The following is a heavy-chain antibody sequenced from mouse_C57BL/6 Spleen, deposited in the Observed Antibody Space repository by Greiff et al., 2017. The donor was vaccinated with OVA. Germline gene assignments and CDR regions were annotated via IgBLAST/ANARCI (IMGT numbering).Heavy chain of an antibody. CDR3: AGHQRYYGSSAWFAY. Sequence: EVKVVESGGGLVKPGGSLKLSCAASGFTFSSDTMSWVRQTPEKRLEWVATISGGGGNTYYPDSVKGRFSITSDNAKNTLYRQTSSLRSAGTALYYCAGHQRYYGSSAWFAYWGQGTLVTVSA. D-gene: IGHD1-1*01. J-gene: IGHJ3*01. CDR2: ISGGGGNT. V-gene: IGHV5-9*01. CDR1: GFTFSSDT.